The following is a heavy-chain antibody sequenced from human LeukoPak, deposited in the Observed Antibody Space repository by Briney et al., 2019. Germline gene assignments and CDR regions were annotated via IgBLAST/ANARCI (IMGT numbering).Heavy chain of an antibody. V-gene: IGHV3-48*03. CDR3: ARGAIVVVPAAEDDAFDI. Sequence: PGGSLRLSCAASGFTFSSHEMNWVRKAPGKGLEWVSYISEGGDLIYYAEFVKGRFTVSRDNAKNSLYLQMNSLRAEDTAVYYCARGAIVVVPAAEDDAFDIWGQGTMVTVSS. J-gene: IGHJ3*02. D-gene: IGHD2-2*01. CDR1: GFTFSSHE. CDR2: ISEGGDLI.